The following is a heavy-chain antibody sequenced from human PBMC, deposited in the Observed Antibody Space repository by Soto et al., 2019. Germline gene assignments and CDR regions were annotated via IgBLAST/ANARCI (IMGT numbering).Heavy chain of an antibody. CDR1: GGTFSNYV. D-gene: IGHD1-20*01. V-gene: IGHV1-69*06. CDR3: ARDMTRTVVPYFDF. J-gene: IGHJ4*02. Sequence: QVQLVQSGAEVKKPGSSVKVSCKASGGTFSNYVVNWVRQAPGQGLEWMGRIIPISGAANYAQKFQGRVTTTADKSTSTSYMELRSLRSEDTAVYYCARDMTRTVVPYFDFWGQGTLVTVSS. CDR2: IIPISGAA.